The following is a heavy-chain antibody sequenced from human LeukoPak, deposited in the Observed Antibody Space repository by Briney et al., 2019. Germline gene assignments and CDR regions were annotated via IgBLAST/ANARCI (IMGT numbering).Heavy chain of an antibody. CDR2: IYYSGST. J-gene: IGHJ5*02. CDR3: AREFSDYDILTGYYRNSWFDP. V-gene: IGHV4-59*01. CDR1: GGSISSYY. Sequence: SETLSLTCTVSGGSISSYYWSWIRQPPGKGLEWIGYIYYSGSTNYNPSLKSRVTISVDTSKNQFSLKLSSVTAADTAVYYCAREFSDYDILTGYYRNSWFDPWGQGTLVTVSS. D-gene: IGHD3-9*01.